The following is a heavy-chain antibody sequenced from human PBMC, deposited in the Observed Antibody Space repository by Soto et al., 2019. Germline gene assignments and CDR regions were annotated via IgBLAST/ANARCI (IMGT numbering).Heavy chain of an antibody. CDR2: INQDGSEK. V-gene: IGHV3-7*03. Sequence: EVHLVEPGGGLVQTGGSLRLSCAIFESTVSRDWMNWVRQAPGKGLEWVAHINQDGSEKYYVDSVKGRFTISRDNAKKSMYPPMNRPEPGDPARVYRSGGVGDAFWGQGTLVTVSS. J-gene: IGHJ4*02. CDR1: ESTVSRDW. D-gene: IGHD1-26*01. CDR3: SGGVGDAF.